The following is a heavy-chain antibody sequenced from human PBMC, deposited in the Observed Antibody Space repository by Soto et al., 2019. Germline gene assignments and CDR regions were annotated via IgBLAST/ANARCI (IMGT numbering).Heavy chain of an antibody. V-gene: IGHV4-59*08. J-gene: IGHJ6*03. CDR1: GGSISSYY. Sequence: PSETLSLTCTVSGGSISSYYWSWIRQPPGKGLEWIGYIYYSGSTNYNPSLKSRVTISVDTSKNQFSLKLSSVTAADTAVYYCARLGATVGVATFQYYYMDVWGKGTTVTVS. CDR2: IYYSGST. CDR3: ARLGATVGVATFQYYYMDV. D-gene: IGHD5-12*01.